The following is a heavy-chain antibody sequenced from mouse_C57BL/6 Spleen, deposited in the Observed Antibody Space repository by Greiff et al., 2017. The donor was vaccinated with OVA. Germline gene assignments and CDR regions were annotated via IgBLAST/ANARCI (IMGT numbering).Heavy chain of an antibody. D-gene: IGHD2-10*02. CDR2: ISNGGGST. V-gene: IGHV5-12*01. CDR1: GFTFSDYY. J-gene: IGHJ2*01. CDR3: ARHGEYDLDGEDYFDY. Sequence: EVKVVESGGGLVQPGGSLKLSCAASGFTFSDYYMYWVRQTPEKRLEWVAYISNGGGSTYSPDTVKGRFTISRDNAKNTLYLQMSRLKSEDTAMYYCARHGEYDLDGEDYFDYWGQGTTLTVSS.